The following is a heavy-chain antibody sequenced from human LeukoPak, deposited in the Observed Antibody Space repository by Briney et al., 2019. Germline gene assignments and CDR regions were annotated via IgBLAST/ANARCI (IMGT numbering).Heavy chain of an antibody. D-gene: IGHD3-10*01. CDR3: ARVREETMAPPRAFDI. Sequence: SETLSLTCTVSGGSISSYYWSWIRQPAGKGLEWIGRIYTSGSTNYNPSLKSRVTISVDTSKNQFSLKLSSVTAADTAVYYCARVREETMAPPRAFDIWGQGTMVTVSS. CDR1: GGSISSYY. CDR2: IYTSGST. J-gene: IGHJ3*02. V-gene: IGHV4-4*07.